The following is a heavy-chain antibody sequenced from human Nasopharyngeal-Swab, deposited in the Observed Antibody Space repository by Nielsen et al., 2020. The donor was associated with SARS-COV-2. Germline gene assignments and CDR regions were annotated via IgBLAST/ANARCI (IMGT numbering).Heavy chain of an antibody. J-gene: IGHJ4*02. V-gene: IGHV4-31*03. CDR2: LYHSGTT. CDR3: ARTNRYDSTGYYLDF. Sequence: SETLSLTCTVSGDSISGGSFYWSWIRLRPGKGLEWIVHLYHSGTTYHSPSLKSRLSMSVDTSKSQFSLRLTSVTAADAAVYYCARTNRYDSTGYYLDFWGPGALVSVAS. D-gene: IGHD3-22*01. CDR1: GDSISGGSFY.